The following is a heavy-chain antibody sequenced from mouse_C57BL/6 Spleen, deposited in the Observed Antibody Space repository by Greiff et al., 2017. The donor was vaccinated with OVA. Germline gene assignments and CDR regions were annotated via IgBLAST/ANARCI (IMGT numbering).Heavy chain of an antibody. CDR3: TREDYYGSPTWYFDV. CDR2: IYPGNSDT. D-gene: IGHD1-1*01. J-gene: IGHJ1*03. V-gene: IGHV1-5*01. Sequence: EVQLQQSGTFLAGPGASVKMSCKTSGYTFTSYWMHWVKQGPGQGLEWIGAIYPGNSDTSYNQKFKGKAKLTAVTSASTAYMELSSLTNEDSAVYYCTREDYYGSPTWYFDVWGTGTTVTVSS. CDR1: GYTFTSYW.